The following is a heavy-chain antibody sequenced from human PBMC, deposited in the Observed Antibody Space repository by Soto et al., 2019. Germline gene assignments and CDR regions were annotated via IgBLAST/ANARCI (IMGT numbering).Heavy chain of an antibody. V-gene: IGHV3-23*01. Sequence: PGGSLRLSCAASGFTFSNYAMSWVRQAPEKALEWVSSINISGSNTNYADSVRGRFTMSRDDSMNTVYLQMNSLRAEDTAMYYRTKNYYFDSWGQGTLVTVSS. CDR3: TKNYYFDS. CDR2: INISGSNT. CDR1: GFTFSNYA. J-gene: IGHJ4*02.